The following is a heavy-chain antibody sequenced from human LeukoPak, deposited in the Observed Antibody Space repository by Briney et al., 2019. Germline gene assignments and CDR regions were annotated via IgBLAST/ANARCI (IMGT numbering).Heavy chain of an antibody. V-gene: IGHV3-23*01. CDR1: GFAFSSYA. D-gene: IGHD3-9*01. Sequence: PGGSLRLSCAPSGFAFSSYAMTWVRQTPGKGLEWVASISGSGVYYTYYSESVKGRFIISRDNSKNTVYLQMNSLSAEDTAVYYCSKDQTGRYFEWFPPGDYWGQGTLVTVSS. J-gene: IGHJ4*02. CDR2: ISGSGVYYT. CDR3: SKDQTGRYFEWFPPGDY.